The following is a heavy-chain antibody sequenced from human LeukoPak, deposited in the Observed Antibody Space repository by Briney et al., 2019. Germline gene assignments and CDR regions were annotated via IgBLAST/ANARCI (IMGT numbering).Heavy chain of an antibody. CDR2: IKQDGSDK. D-gene: IGHD3-10*01. CDR3: ARNRGFSCLDA. CDR1: GFTFSNFW. Sequence: GGSLRLSCEASGFTFSNFWMSWVRQAPGQGLEWVANIKQDGSDKYYVDSVKGRFTISRDSAKNSVYLQINSLRAEDTAVYFCARNRGFSCLDAWGQGTLVTVSS. J-gene: IGHJ5*02. V-gene: IGHV3-7*04.